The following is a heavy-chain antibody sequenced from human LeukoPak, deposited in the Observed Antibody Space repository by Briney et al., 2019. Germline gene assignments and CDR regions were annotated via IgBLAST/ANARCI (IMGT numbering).Heavy chain of an antibody. CDR2: ISGSSSTI. Sequence: PGGSLRLSCAASGFTFSNYIMNWVRQAPGKRPEWLSYISGSSSTIYFADSVKGRFTISRDNAKNTLYLQMNSLRAEDTAVYYCARHSETEDAFDIWGQGTMVTVSS. CDR1: GFTFSNYI. J-gene: IGHJ3*02. CDR3: ARHSETEDAFDI. D-gene: IGHD1-1*01. V-gene: IGHV3-48*04.